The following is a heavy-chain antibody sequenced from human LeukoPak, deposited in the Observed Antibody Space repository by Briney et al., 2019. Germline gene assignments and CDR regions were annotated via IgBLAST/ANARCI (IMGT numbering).Heavy chain of an antibody. CDR1: GGSISSTTYY. CDR2: IYYSGST. CDR3: ARDRWSCSGGSCYSGYWFDP. Sequence: SETLSLTCTVSGGSISSTTYYWAWIRQPPGKGLEWIGYIYYSGSTNYNPSLKSRVTISVDTSKNQFSLKLSSATAADTAVYYCARDRWSCSGGSCYSGYWFDPWGQGTLVTVSS. J-gene: IGHJ5*02. D-gene: IGHD2-15*01. V-gene: IGHV4-61*01.